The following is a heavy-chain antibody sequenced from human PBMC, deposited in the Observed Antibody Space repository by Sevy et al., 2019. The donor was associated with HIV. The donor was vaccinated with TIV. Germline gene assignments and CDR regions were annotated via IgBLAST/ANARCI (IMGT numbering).Heavy chain of an antibody. CDR3: ARVANRITMVRGVLLNDY. Sequence: ASVKVSCKASGYTFTSYGISWVRQAPGQGLEWMGWISAYNGNTNYAQKLQGRVTMTTDTSTSTAYMERRSLRSDDTAVYYCARVANRITMVRGVLLNDYWGQGTLVTVSS. J-gene: IGHJ4*02. CDR2: ISAYNGNT. CDR1: GYTFTSYG. V-gene: IGHV1-18*01. D-gene: IGHD3-10*01.